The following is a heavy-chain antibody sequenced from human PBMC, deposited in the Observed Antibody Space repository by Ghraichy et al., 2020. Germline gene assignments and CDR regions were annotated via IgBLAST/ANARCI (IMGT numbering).Heavy chain of an antibody. V-gene: IGHV4-59*08. J-gene: IGHJ4*02. D-gene: IGHD5-24*01. CDR3: ARGEMATMDLSFDY. CDR1: GGSISSYY. Sequence: SQTLSLTCTVSGGSISSYYWSWIRQPPGKGLEWIGYIYYSGSTNYNPSLKSRVTISVDTSKNQFSLKLSSVTAADTAVYYCARGEMATMDLSFDYWGQGTLVTVSS. CDR2: IYYSGST.